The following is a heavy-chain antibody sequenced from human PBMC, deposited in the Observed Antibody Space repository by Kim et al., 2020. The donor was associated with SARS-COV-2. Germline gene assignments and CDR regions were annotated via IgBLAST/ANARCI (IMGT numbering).Heavy chain of an antibody. CDR2: IKSKTDGGTT. D-gene: IGHD3-3*01. CDR3: TTDQDPLYDFWSGYSPPDYYYGRDD. CDR1: GFTFSNAW. J-gene: IGHJ6*02. V-gene: IGHV3-15*01. Sequence: GESLKISCAASGFTFSNAWMSWVRQAPGKGLEWVGRIKSKTDGGTTDYAAPVKGRFPISRDDSKNTLYLQMNSLKTEDTAVYYCTTDQDPLYDFWSGYSPPDYYYGRDDWGQGTTVTDSS.